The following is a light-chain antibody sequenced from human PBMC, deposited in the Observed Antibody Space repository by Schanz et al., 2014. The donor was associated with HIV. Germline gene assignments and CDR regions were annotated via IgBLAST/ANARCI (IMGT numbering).Light chain of an antibody. CDR2: DVS. CDR1: SSDVGGYNY. Sequence: QSALTQPASVSGSPGQSITISCTGTSSDVGGYNYVSWYQQHPGKAPKLMIYDVSNRPSGVSNRFSGSNSGNTASLSISRLLPSLEADYYCSSYTSSSTLDYVFGTGTKVTVL. J-gene: IGLJ1*01. V-gene: IGLV2-14*01. CDR3: SSYTSSSTLDYV.